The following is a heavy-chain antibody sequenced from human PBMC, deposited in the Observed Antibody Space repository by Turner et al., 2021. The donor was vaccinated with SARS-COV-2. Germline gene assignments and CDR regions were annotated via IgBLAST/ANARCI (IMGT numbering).Heavy chain of an antibody. CDR1: TFTLSNDE. Sequence: EVQLVESGGGLVQPGGSLRLSCEASTFTLSNDEMNWVRQAPGKGLEWLSDINQSGSNRHYADSVKGRFTISRDNAKSSLSLHMNSLKVEDTAVYYCARWGWLEYYHGMDVWGQGTTVIVSS. CDR3: ARWGWLEYYHGMDV. J-gene: IGHJ6*02. D-gene: IGHD6-19*01. CDR2: INQSGSNR. V-gene: IGHV3-48*03.